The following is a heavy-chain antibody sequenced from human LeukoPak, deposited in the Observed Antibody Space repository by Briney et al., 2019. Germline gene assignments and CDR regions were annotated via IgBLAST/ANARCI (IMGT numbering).Heavy chain of an antibody. Sequence: SETLSLTCNVSGGSISSGSYYWSWIRQPAGKGLEWIGRIYTSGTTNYNPSLKSRVTISVDTSKNQFSLTLNFVTAADTAVYFCARSVGGSYYYYYMDVWGTGTTVTVSS. CDR2: IYTSGTT. J-gene: IGHJ6*03. CDR3: ARSVGGSYYYYYMDV. CDR1: GGSISSGSYY. V-gene: IGHV4-61*02. D-gene: IGHD3-10*01.